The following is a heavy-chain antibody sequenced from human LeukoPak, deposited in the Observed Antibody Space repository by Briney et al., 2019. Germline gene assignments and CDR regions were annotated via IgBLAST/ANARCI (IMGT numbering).Heavy chain of an antibody. CDR2: ISSSSSTI. J-gene: IGHJ4*02. V-gene: IGHV3-48*01. D-gene: IGHD3-22*01. CDR1: GFTFSSYS. Sequence: GGSLRLSCAASGFTFSSYSMNWVRQAPGKGLEWVSYISSSSSTIYYADSVKGRFTISRDNAKNSLYLQMNSLRAEDTAVYYCARDPEYYDSSGTFDYWGQGTLVTVSS. CDR3: ARDPEYYDSSGTFDY.